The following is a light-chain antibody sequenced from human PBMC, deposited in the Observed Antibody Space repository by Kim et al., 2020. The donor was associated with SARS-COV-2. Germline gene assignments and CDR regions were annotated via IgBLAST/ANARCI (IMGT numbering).Light chain of an antibody. CDR2: DVS. CDR1: SSDVGDYNY. Sequence: QSALAQPASVSGSPGRSITISCIGTSSDVGDYNYVSWYQHHPGKAPKLIIHDVSNRPSGVSNRFSGSKSGNTASLTISGLQAEDEADYYCASYSTTAIRIFGGGTQLTVL. CDR3: ASYSTTAIRI. V-gene: IGLV2-14*03. J-gene: IGLJ2*01.